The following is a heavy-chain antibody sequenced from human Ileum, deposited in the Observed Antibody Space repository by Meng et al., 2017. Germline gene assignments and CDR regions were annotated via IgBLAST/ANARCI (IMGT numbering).Heavy chain of an antibody. CDR1: GDSVSSNSAA. J-gene: IGHJ4*02. CDR2: TYYRSKWYN. Sequence: QVQLQQSGPGLVMPSQTPPLPCAIPGDSVSSNSAAWNWIRQSPSRGLEWLGRTYYRSKWYNNYAVSVRSRISINPDTSKNQFSLQLNSVTPEDTAVYYCARDGGAAPDYFDYWGQGTLVTVSS. V-gene: IGHV6-1*01. CDR3: ARDGGAAPDYFDY. D-gene: IGHD3-16*01.